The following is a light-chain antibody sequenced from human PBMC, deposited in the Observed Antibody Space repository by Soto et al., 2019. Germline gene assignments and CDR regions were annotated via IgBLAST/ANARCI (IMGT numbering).Light chain of an antibody. Sequence: QSVLTQPPSASGTPGQRVTISCSGSSSNIGSNYVYWYQQLPGTAPNLLIYRNNQRPSGVPGRFSGSKSGTSASLAISGLRSDDEADYYCSAWNDSLSAWVFGGGTKVTVL. CDR2: RNN. CDR3: SAWNDSLSAWV. CDR1: SSNIGSNY. V-gene: IGLV1-47*01. J-gene: IGLJ3*02.